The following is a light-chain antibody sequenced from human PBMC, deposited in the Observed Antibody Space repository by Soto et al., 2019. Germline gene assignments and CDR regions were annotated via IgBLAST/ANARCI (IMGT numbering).Light chain of an antibody. CDR1: TRAVTSSHY. Sequence: QTVVTQEPSLTVSPGGTVTLTCGSTTRAVTSSHYPYWFQQKPGQAPRTLIYDTSNKHSWTPARFSGSLLGGKAALTLAGAQTDDEADYYCLLSYSGTSWVFGGGTKVTVL. CDR2: DTS. V-gene: IGLV7-46*01. CDR3: LLSYSGTSWV. J-gene: IGLJ3*02.